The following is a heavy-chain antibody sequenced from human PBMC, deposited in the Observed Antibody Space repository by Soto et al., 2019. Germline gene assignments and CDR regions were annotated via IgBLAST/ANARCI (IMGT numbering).Heavy chain of an antibody. D-gene: IGHD6-6*01. CDR1: GFTFRNHG. Sequence: GGSLRLSCEAAGFTFRNHGMHWVRQAPGKGLEWVAVIWYDGSDKYYADSVKGRFTISRDNSKNTLFLQMNSLRVEDTAMYFCARDIASRRFDYLGQGTLVTVSS. V-gene: IGHV3-33*01. J-gene: IGHJ4*02. CDR3: ARDIASRRFDY. CDR2: IWYDGSDK.